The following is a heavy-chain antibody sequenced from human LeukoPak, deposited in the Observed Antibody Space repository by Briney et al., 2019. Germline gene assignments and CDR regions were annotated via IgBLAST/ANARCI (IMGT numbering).Heavy chain of an antibody. D-gene: IGHD1-26*01. CDR1: GFTFSSYW. Sequence: GGSLRLSCAASGFTFSSYWMSWVRQAPGKGLEWVVSIKQDGSAKYYVDSVKGRFTISRDNAKNSLYLQMNSLRAEDTAVYYCASYLGATRSFDYWGQGTLVTVSS. CDR3: ASYLGATRSFDY. CDR2: IKQDGSAK. V-gene: IGHV3-7*02. J-gene: IGHJ4*02.